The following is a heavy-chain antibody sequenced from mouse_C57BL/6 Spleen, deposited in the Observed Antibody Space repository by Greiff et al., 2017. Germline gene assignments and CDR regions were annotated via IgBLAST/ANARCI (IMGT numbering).Heavy chain of an antibody. CDR1: GFTFSSYA. CDR2: ISDGGSYT. J-gene: IGHJ4*01. Sequence: EVKLVESGGGLVKPGGSLKLSCAASGFTFSSYAMSWVRQTPEQRLEWVATISDGGSYTYYPDNVKGRFTISRDNAKNNLYLQMSHLKSEDTAMYYCARDDGVVGAMDYWGQGTSVTVSS. V-gene: IGHV5-4*01. D-gene: IGHD1-1*01. CDR3: ARDDGVVGAMDY.